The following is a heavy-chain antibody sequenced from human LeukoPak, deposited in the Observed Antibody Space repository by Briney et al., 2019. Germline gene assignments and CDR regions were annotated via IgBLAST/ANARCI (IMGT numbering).Heavy chain of an antibody. CDR3: ARDVSLITARPRFVDY. Sequence: ASVKVSCKASGYTFTGYYMHWVRQAPGQGLEWMGWINPNSGGTNYAQKFQGRVTVTRDTSISTAYMELSGLRSDDTAVYYCARDVSLITARPRFVDYWGQGTLVTVSS. V-gene: IGHV1-2*02. J-gene: IGHJ4*02. CDR2: INPNSGGT. CDR1: GYTFTGYY. D-gene: IGHD6-6*01.